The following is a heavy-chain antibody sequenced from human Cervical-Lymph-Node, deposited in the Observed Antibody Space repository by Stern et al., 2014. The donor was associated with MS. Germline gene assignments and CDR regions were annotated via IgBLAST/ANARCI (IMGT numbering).Heavy chain of an antibody. V-gene: IGHV4-34*01. CDR3: ARGNRAFYYGDAFDM. Sequence: QVQLQQWGAGLLKPSETLSLTCAVYGGSFSGYYWSWIRQPPGKGLEWIGEINHRGSTNYNPSLKSRVTISVDTSKNHFSLKLSSVTAADTAVYYCARGNRAFYYGDAFDMWGHGTMVTVSS. CDR1: GGSFSGYY. D-gene: IGHD3-22*01. J-gene: IGHJ3*02. CDR2: INHRGST.